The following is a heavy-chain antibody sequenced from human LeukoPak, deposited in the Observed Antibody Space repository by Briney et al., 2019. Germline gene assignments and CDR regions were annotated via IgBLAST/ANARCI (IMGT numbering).Heavy chain of an antibody. CDR2: ISSSGSTI. J-gene: IGHJ6*03. V-gene: IGHV3-11*01. D-gene: IGHD4-17*01. CDR1: GFAFSDYY. CDR3: ARETETPTTVTTIAVHYYYYMDV. Sequence: PGGSLRLSCAASGFAFSDYYMSWIRQAPGKGLEWVSYISSSGSTIYYADSVKGRFTISRDNAKNSLYLQMNSLRAEDTAVYYCARETETPTTVTTIAVHYYYYMDVWGKGTTVTVSS.